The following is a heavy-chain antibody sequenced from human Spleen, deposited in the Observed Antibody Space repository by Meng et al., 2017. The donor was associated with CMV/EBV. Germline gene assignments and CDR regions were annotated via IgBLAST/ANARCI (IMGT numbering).Heavy chain of an antibody. CDR3: ARDLVLAYCGGDCYSGSGFDY. Sequence: GESLKISCAASGFTFSSYAMSWVRQAPGKGLEWVSAISGSGGSTYYADSVKGRFTISRDNAKNSLYLQMNSLRAEDTAVYYCARDLVLAYCGGDCYSGSGFDYWGQGTLVTVSS. J-gene: IGHJ4*02. D-gene: IGHD2-21*01. CDR1: GFTFSSYA. CDR2: ISGSGGST. V-gene: IGHV3-23*01.